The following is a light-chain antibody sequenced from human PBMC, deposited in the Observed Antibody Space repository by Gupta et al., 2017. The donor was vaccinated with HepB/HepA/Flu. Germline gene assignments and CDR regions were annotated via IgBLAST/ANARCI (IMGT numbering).Light chain of an antibody. V-gene: IGLV1-40*01. CDR2: GNS. CDR1: SSNIGAGYD. Sequence: QSVLTQPPSVSGAPGQRVTISCTGSSSNIGAGYDVHWYQQLPGTAPKLLIYGNSNRPSGGPDRVSGSKSGTSASLAITGLQAEDEADYYCQSYDSSLSGSGVVFGGGTKLTVL. J-gene: IGLJ2*01. CDR3: QSYDSSLSGSGVV.